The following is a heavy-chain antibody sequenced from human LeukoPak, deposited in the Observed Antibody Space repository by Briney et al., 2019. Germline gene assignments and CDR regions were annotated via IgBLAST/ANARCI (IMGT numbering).Heavy chain of an antibody. V-gene: IGHV1-69*05. Sequence: ASVEVSCKASGGTFSSYAISWVRQAPGQGLEWMGRIIPIFGTANYAQKFQGRVTINTDESTSTAYIELSSLRSEDTAVYYCTRSSLRDAFDIRGQGTMVTVSS. CDR1: GGTFSSYA. CDR2: IIPIFGTA. J-gene: IGHJ3*02. CDR3: TRSSLRDAFDI.